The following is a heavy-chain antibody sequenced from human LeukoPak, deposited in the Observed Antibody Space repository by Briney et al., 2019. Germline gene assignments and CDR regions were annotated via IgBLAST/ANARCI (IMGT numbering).Heavy chain of an antibody. CDR2: ISGSGGST. Sequence: GGSLRLSCAASGFTFSSYAMSWVRQAPGKGLEWVSAISGSGGSTYYADSVKGRFTISRDNSKNTLYLQMNSLRAEDTAVYYCAQSTWDYGSGSYFPYFDDWGQGTLVTVSS. J-gene: IGHJ4*02. V-gene: IGHV3-23*01. CDR1: GFTFSSYA. CDR3: AQSTWDYGSGSYFPYFDD. D-gene: IGHD3-10*01.